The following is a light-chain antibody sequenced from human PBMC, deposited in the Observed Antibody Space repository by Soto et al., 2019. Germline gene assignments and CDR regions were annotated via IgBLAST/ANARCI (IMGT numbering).Light chain of an antibody. CDR2: GAS. CDR1: QSVSNNY. V-gene: IGKV3-20*01. CDR3: QQYGTSPRK. J-gene: IGKJ1*01. Sequence: EIVLTQSPGTLSLAPVERATLSCRSSQSVSNNYLAWYQQKPGQAPRLLIYGASNRATGIPDRFSGSGSGTDFTLTISRLEPEDFAVYYCQQYGTSPRKFGQGTKVDIK.